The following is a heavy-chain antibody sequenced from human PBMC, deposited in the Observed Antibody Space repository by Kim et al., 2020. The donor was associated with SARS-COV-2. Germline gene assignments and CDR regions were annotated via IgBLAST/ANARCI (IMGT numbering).Heavy chain of an antibody. D-gene: IGHD3-22*01. V-gene: IGHV5-51*01. CDR3: ARLTDSSDYYLDY. Sequence: RNRPSFQGQVTISADKSISTAYLQWSSLKASDTAMYYCARLTDSSDYYLDYWGQGTLVTVSS. J-gene: IGHJ4*02.